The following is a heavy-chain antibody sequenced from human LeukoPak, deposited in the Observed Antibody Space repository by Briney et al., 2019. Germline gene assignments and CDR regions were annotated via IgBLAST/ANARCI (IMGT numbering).Heavy chain of an antibody. CDR1: GFTFDDYA. V-gene: IGHV3-69-1*01. CDR3: ARGRPVLQLLWGAFDI. CDR2: ISSSSYT. Sequence: GGSLRLSCAASGFTFDDYAMHWVRQAPGKGLEWVSCISSSSYTYYVDSVKGRFTISRDNAKNSLYLQMNSLRAEDTAVYYCARGRPVLQLLWGAFDIWGQGTMVTVYS. D-gene: IGHD1-7*01. J-gene: IGHJ3*02.